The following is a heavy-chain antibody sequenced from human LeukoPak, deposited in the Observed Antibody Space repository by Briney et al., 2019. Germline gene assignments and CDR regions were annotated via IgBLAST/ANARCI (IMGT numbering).Heavy chain of an antibody. V-gene: IGHV4-31*03. J-gene: IGHJ5*02. D-gene: IGHD4-11*01. Sequence: PSETLSLTCFVSGGSISGYYWSWIRQHPGKGLEWIGNIYYSGSTSYNPSLKSRVTISVDTSKNQFSLKLNSVTAADTAVYYCARGASNYGSFWFDPWGQGTLVTVSS. CDR1: GGSISGYY. CDR3: ARGASNYGSFWFDP. CDR2: IYYSGST.